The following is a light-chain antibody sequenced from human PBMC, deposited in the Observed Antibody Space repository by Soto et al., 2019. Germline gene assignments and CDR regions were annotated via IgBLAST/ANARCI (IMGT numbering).Light chain of an antibody. J-gene: IGKJ1*01. CDR1: QSVSSN. CDR2: GVS. V-gene: IGKV3-15*01. Sequence: EIVITQSPSTLSVSPGERATLSCRASQSVSSNLAWYQQKPGQAPRLLIYGVSTRATGIPARFSGSGSGTEFTLTISSLQSEDFAVYYCQQYNNWPPWTFGQGTKVDIK. CDR3: QQYNNWPPWT.